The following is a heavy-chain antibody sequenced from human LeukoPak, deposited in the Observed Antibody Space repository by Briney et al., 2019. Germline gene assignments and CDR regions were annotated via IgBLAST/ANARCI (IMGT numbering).Heavy chain of an antibody. CDR3: ARLQWLGPYFDY. CDR1: GGSFSSYY. V-gene: IGHV4-59*08. CDR2: IYYSGST. J-gene: IGHJ4*02. Sequence: ETLSLTCTDSGGSFSSYYWSWIRQPPGKGLEWIGYIYYSGSTNYNPSLKSRVTISVDTSKNQFSLKLSSVTAADTAVYYCARLQWLGPYFDYWGQGTLVTVSS. D-gene: IGHD6-19*01.